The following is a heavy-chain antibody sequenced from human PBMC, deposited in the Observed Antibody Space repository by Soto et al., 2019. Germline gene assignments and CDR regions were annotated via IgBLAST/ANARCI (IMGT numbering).Heavy chain of an antibody. Sequence: GGSLRLSCAASGFTFSSYAMHWVRQAPGKGLEWVAVISYDGSNKYYADSVKGRFTISRDNSKNTLYMQMNSLRTEDTAVYYCARAGTSGYYFDYWGQGTLVTVSS. J-gene: IGHJ4*02. CDR3: ARAGTSGYYFDY. D-gene: IGHD3-3*01. CDR2: ISYDGSNK. V-gene: IGHV3-30-3*01. CDR1: GFTFSSYA.